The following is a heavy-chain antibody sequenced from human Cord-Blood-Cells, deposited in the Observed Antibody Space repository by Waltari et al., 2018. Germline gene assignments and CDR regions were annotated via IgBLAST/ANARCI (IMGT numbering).Heavy chain of an antibody. J-gene: IGHJ6*02. CDR3: ARDRIVVVPAAIRRYYYYYGMDV. CDR1: GGSFSGYY. V-gene: IGHV4-34*01. Sequence: QVQLQQWGAGLLKPSETLSLTCAVYGGSFSGYYWSWIRQPPGQGLEWIGEINHSGSTNYNPSLKSRVTISVDTSKNQFSLKLSSVTAADTAVYYCARDRIVVVPAAIRRYYYYYGMDVWGQGTTVTVSS. CDR2: INHSGST. D-gene: IGHD2-2*01.